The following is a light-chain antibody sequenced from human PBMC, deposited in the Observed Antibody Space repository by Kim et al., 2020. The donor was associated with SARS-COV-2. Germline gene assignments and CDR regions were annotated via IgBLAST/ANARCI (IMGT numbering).Light chain of an antibody. Sequence: EIVLTQSPGTLSLSPGERATLSCRASQSVTSNYFAWYQQKPGQAPRLLIYAASSRATGIPDRFSGSGSGTDFTLTISRLEPEDFAVYYCQQYDSSPRTFGQGTKLEI. V-gene: IGKV3-20*01. CDR1: QSVTSNY. J-gene: IGKJ2*01. CDR3: QQYDSSPRT. CDR2: AAS.